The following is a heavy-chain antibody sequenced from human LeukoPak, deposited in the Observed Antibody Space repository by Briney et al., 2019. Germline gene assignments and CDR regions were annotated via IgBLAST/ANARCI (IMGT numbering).Heavy chain of an antibody. CDR2: IKQGGIER. V-gene: IGHV3-7*01. J-gene: IGHJ3*02. D-gene: IGHD3-10*01. Sequence: GGSLRLSCAASGFTFRSYWMDWVRQAPGKGLEWVANIKQGGIERYFVDSVKGRFAISRDNAKNSLYLQMNNLRAEDTAVYYCAREAMVRGVPDAFDIWGQGTMVTVSS. CDR3: AREAMVRGVPDAFDI. CDR1: GFTFRSYW.